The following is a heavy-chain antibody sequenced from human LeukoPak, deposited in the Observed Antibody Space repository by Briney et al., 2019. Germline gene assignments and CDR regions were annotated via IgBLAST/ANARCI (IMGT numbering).Heavy chain of an antibody. CDR2: INPNSGGT. CDR1: GYTFNDYY. Sequence: EASVKVSFKASGYTFNDYYIHWVRQAPGQGLEWMGWINPNSGGTNYAQKFQGRVTMTRDTSISTAYMELSRLRSDDTAVYYCARDHSGSGFDPWGQGTLVTVSS. D-gene: IGHD3-10*01. J-gene: IGHJ5*02. CDR3: ARDHSGSGFDP. V-gene: IGHV1-2*02.